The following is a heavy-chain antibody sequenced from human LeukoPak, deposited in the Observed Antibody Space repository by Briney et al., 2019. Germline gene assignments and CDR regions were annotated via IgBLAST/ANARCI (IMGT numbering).Heavy chain of an antibody. Sequence: GGSLRLSCAASGFTFSSYAMSWVRQAPGKGLEWVSAISGSGGSTYYADSVKGRFTISRDNSKNTLYLQMNSLRAEGTAVYYCAKSYYSSGWYQMYYFDYWGQGTLVTVSS. D-gene: IGHD6-19*01. CDR2: ISGSGGST. J-gene: IGHJ4*02. V-gene: IGHV3-23*01. CDR3: AKSYYSSGWYQMYYFDY. CDR1: GFTFSSYA.